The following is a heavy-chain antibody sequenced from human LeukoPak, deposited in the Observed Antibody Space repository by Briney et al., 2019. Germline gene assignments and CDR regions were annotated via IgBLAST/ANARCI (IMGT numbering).Heavy chain of an antibody. Sequence: VGSLRLSCAASGFIFSDYYMSWIRQAPGKGLEWVSYISSSGSTIYYADSVKGRFTISRDNAKNSLYLQMNSLRAEDTAVHYCARDRWVRNAVDYWGQGTLVTVSS. CDR3: ARDRWVRNAVDY. CDR1: GFIFSDYY. D-gene: IGHD4-23*01. J-gene: IGHJ4*02. V-gene: IGHV3-11*01. CDR2: ISSSGSTI.